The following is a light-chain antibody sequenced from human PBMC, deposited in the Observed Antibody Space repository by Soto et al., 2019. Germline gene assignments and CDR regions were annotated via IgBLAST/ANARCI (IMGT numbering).Light chain of an antibody. J-gene: IGLJ2*01. V-gene: IGLV2-8*01. CDR2: EVS. Sequence: QSALTQPPSASGSPGQSVTISCTGTSSDVGGYNYVSWYQQHPGKAPKLMIYEVSKRPSGVPERFSGSKSGNTASLTVFGLQPEDEADYYGSSYGGSYGGSSSLVVFGGGTKLTVL. CDR3: SSYGGSYGGSSSLVV. CDR1: SSDVGGYNY.